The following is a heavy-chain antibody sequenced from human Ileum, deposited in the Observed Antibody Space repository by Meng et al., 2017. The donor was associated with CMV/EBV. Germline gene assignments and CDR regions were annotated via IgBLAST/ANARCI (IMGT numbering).Heavy chain of an antibody. V-gene: IGHV3-74*01. J-gene: IGHJ4*02. CDR1: GFTLSYYC. CDR2: INNDGSDT. D-gene: IGHD4-23*01. Sequence: EVELVESGGGLVQPGGSLRLSCAASGFTLSYYCMHWIRQAPVKGLVWVSRINNDGSDTIYADSVKGRFTISRDNAKNTLYLQMNSLRAEDTAVYYCARDQDDDNGGNSLDYWGQGGLVTVSS. CDR3: ARDQDDDNGGNSLDY.